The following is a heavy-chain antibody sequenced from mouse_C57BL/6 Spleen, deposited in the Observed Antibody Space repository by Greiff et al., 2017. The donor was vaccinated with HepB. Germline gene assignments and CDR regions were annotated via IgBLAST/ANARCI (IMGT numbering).Heavy chain of an antibody. CDR3: ARGRTEKAWFAY. D-gene: IGHD4-1*01. V-gene: IGHV1-7*01. CDR1: GYTFTSYW. CDR2: INPSSGYT. J-gene: IGHJ3*01. Sequence: VQRVESGAELAKPGASVKLSCKASGYTFTSYWMHWVKQRPGQGLEWIGYINPSSGYTKYNQKFKDKATLTADKSSSTAYMQLSSLTYEDSAVYYCARGRTEKAWFAYWGQGTLVTVSA.